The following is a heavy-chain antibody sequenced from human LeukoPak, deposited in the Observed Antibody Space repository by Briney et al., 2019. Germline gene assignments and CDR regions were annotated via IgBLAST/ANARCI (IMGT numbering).Heavy chain of an antibody. J-gene: IGHJ3*02. V-gene: IGHV3-23*01. CDR2: ISGSGGST. D-gene: IGHD3-22*01. Sequence: GGSLRLSCAAPGFTFSSYAMSWVRQAPGKGLEWVSAISGSGGSTYYADSVKGRFTISRDNSKNTLYLQMNSLRAEDTAVYYCATKETYYYDSSGKLISDAFDIWGQGTMVTVSS. CDR1: GFTFSSYA. CDR3: ATKETYYYDSSGKLISDAFDI.